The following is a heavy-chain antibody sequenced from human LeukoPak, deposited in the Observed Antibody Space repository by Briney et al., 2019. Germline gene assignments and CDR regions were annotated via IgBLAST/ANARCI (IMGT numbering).Heavy chain of an antibody. Sequence: APVKVSCKASGYTFTSYAIHWVRQAPGQRLEWMGWISPGNGNTKYSQKLQGRVTITRYTSASTAYMELSSLRSEDTAVYYCARASVGSFDYWGQGTLVTVSS. D-gene: IGHD1-1*01. CDR2: ISPGNGNT. CDR1: GYTFTSYA. CDR3: ARASVGSFDY. J-gene: IGHJ4*02. V-gene: IGHV1-3*01.